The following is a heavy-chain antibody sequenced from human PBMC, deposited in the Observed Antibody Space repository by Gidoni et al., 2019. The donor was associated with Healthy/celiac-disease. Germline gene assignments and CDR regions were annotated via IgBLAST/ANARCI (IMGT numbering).Heavy chain of an antibody. CDR3: ARDRRYDFWSGHTRNYWYFDL. D-gene: IGHD3-3*01. Sequence: QLQLQESGPGLVKPSETLSLTCPVSGGSISSSSYYWGWIRQPPGKGLEWIGSIYYSGSTYYNPSLKSRVTISVDTSKNQFSLKLSSVTAADTAVYYCARDRRYDFWSGHTRNYWYFDLWGRGTLVTVSS. CDR1: GGSISSSSYY. V-gene: IGHV4-39*07. J-gene: IGHJ2*01. CDR2: IYYSGST.